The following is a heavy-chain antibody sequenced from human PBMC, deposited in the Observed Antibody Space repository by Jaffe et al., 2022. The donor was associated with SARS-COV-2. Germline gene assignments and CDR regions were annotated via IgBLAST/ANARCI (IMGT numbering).Heavy chain of an antibody. Sequence: QVQLVESGGGVVQPGRSLRLSCAASGFTFSSYGMHWVRQAPGKGLEWVAVISYDGSNKYYADSVKGRFTISRDNSKNTLYLQMNSLRAEDTAVYYCAKDLLYCTNGVCYQVDYWGQGTLVTVSS. V-gene: IGHV3-30*18. J-gene: IGHJ4*02. D-gene: IGHD2-8*01. CDR3: AKDLLYCTNGVCYQVDY. CDR2: ISYDGSNK. CDR1: GFTFSSYG.